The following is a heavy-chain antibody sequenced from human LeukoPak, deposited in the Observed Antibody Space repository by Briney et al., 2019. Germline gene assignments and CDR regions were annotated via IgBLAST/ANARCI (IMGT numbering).Heavy chain of an antibody. V-gene: IGHV3-9*01. Sequence: GGSLRLSCAASGFTFDDYAMHWVRQAPGKGLEWVSGISWNSGSIGYADSVKGRFTISRDNAKNSLYLQMNSLRAEDTAVYYCARLPNDYGDYPDYWGQGTLVTVSS. J-gene: IGHJ4*02. D-gene: IGHD4-17*01. CDR3: ARLPNDYGDYPDY. CDR1: GFTFDDYA. CDR2: ISWNSGSI.